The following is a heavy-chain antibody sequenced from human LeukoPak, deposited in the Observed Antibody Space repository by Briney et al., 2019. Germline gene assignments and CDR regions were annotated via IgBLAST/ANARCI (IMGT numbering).Heavy chain of an antibody. V-gene: IGHV4-59*01. CDR3: ARGRSNYDLRFDP. D-gene: IGHD4-11*01. J-gene: IGHJ5*02. CDR2: IYYSGST. Sequence: SETLSLTCTLSGGSISNYCWSWIRQPPGKGLEWIGYIYYSGSTDYSPSLKSRVTISVDTSKNQFSLNLSSVTAADTAVYYCARGRSNYDLRFDPWGQGTLVTVSS. CDR1: GGSISNYC.